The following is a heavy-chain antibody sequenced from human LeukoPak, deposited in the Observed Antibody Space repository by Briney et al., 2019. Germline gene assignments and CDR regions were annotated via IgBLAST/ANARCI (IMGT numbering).Heavy chain of an antibody. D-gene: IGHD2-2*02. V-gene: IGHV4-39*01. CDR3: ARGPGYCSSTSCYKGWFGP. J-gene: IGHJ5*02. CDR1: GGSISNNNYY. Sequence: SETLSLTCTVSGGSISNNNYYWGWIRQPPGKGLEWIGSFHYSGTTYYNPSLGSRITISRDTSKNQFSLKLSSVTAADTAVYYCARGPGYCSSTSCYKGWFGPWGQGTLVTVSS. CDR2: FHYSGTT.